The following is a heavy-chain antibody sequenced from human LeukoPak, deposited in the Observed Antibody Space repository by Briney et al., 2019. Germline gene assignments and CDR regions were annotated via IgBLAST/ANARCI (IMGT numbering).Heavy chain of an antibody. J-gene: IGHJ5*02. V-gene: IGHV4-59*12. CDR1: GGSISSYY. CDR2: IYYSGST. CDR3: ARGGRVVYSSGWFDP. Sequence: SETLSLTCTVSGGSISSYYWSWIRQPPGKGLEWIGYIYYSGSTNYNPSLKSRVTISVDTSKNQFSLKLSSVTAADTAVYYCARGGRVVYSSGWFDPWGQGTLVTVSS. D-gene: IGHD6-25*01.